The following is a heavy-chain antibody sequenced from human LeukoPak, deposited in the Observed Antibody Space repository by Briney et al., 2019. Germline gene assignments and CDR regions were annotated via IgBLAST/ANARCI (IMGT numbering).Heavy chain of an antibody. CDR1: GGSISSSNW. V-gene: IGHV4-4*02. CDR2: INHSGST. D-gene: IGHD5-24*01. J-gene: IGHJ4*02. CDR3: ARVRGRDGYNSDY. Sequence: SETLSLTCTISGGSISSSNWWSWVRQPPGKGLEWIGEINHSGSTNYNPSLKSRVTISVDTSKNQFSLKLSPVTAADTAVYYCARVRGRDGYNSDYWGQGTLVTVSS.